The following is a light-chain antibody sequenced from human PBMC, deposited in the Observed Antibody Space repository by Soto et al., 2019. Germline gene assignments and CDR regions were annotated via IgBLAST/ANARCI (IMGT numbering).Light chain of an antibody. J-gene: IGLJ1*01. Sequence: QSALTQPPSASGSPGQSVTISCTGTSSDVGGYNYVSWYQQHPGKVPKLMVYEVNKRPSGVPDRFSGSKSGNTASLTVSGLDAEGEAESYCTSDAGGNNVFGTGTKVTVL. CDR1: SSDVGGYNY. CDR2: EVN. CDR3: TSDAGGNNV. V-gene: IGLV2-8*01.